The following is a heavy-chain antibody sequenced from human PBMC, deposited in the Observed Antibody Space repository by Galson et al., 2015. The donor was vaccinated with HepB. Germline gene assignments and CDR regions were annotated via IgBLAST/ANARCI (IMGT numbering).Heavy chain of an antibody. CDR1: GFTFGDYA. D-gene: IGHD3-16*01. Sequence: SLRLSCAASGFTFGDYAMHWVRQAPGKGLEWVSGIRWNSGGIYYADSVKGRFTISRDNAKNSLYLQMNSLRAEDTALYYCAKDPYKYYDYVWGSPSLPNSFDYWGQGTLVTVSS. CDR3: AKDPYKYYDYVWGSPSLPNSFDY. CDR2: IRWNSGGI. J-gene: IGHJ4*02. V-gene: IGHV3-9*01.